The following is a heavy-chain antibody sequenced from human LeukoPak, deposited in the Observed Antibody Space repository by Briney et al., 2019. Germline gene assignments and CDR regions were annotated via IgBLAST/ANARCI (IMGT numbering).Heavy chain of an antibody. V-gene: IGHV1-24*01. CDR2: FDPEDGET. D-gene: IGHD2-8*01. CDR1: GYTLTELS. J-gene: IGHJ5*02. CDR3: ARDRNVLMVYAMGVLTGWFDP. Sequence: GASVKVSCKVSGYTLTELSMHWVRQAPGKGLEWMGGFDPEDGETIYAQKFQGRVTMTEDTSTDTAYMELSSLRSEDTAVYYCARDRNVLMVYAMGVLTGWFDPWGQGTLVTVSS.